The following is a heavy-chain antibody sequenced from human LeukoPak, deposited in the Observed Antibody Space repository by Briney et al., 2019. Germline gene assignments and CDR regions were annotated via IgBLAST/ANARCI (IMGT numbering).Heavy chain of an antibody. D-gene: IGHD5-18*01. V-gene: IGHV4-4*02. CDR3: ARARHGYIYGYRPNELGHFFDY. CDR2: IYHSGST. Sequence: SETLSLTCAVSGGSISSSNWWSWVRQPPGKGLEWIGEIYHSGSTNYNPSLKSRVTISVDKSKNQFSLKLSSVTAADTAVYYCARARHGYIYGYRPNELGHFFDYWGQGTLVTVSS. J-gene: IGHJ4*02. CDR1: GGSISSSNW.